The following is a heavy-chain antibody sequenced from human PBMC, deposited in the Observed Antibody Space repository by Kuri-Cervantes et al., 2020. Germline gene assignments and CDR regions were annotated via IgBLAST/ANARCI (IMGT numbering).Heavy chain of an antibody. V-gene: IGHV4-34*01. CDR3: TRARIDSSGYYYIDWFGP. D-gene: IGHD3-22*01. J-gene: IGHJ5*02. CDR1: GGSFSGYY. CDR2: INHSGST. Sequence: GSLRLSCAVYGGSFSGYYWSWIRQPPGKGLEWIGEINHSGSTNYNPSLKSRVTISVDTSKNQFSLKLSSVTAADTAVYYCTRARIDSSGYYYIDWFGPWGQGTLVTVSS.